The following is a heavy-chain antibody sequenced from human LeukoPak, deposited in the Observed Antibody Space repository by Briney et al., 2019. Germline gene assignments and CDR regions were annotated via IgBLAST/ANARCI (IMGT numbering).Heavy chain of an antibody. CDR3: TTTGDSTFDC. Sequence: PGGSLRLSCAASGFTFSGSAMHWVRQASGKGLEWVGRIRSKANSYATAYAASVKGRFTISRDDSKNTAYLQMNSLKTEDTAVYYCTTTGDSTFDCWGQGTLVTVSS. D-gene: IGHD6-13*01. V-gene: IGHV3-73*01. CDR2: IRSKANSYAT. CDR1: GFTFSGSA. J-gene: IGHJ4*02.